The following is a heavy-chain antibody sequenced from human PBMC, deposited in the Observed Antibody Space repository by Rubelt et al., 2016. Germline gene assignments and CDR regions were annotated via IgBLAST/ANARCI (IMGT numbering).Heavy chain of an antibody. CDR2: IYSGGST. J-gene: IGHJ4*02. Sequence: EVQLVESGGGLVQPGGSLRLSCAASGFTFSSYSMNWARQAPGRGLEWVSVIYSGGSTYYADSVKGRFTISRDNSKNTLYLQMNSLRAEDTAVYYCARDLGLSYGDDGVYWGQGTLVTVSS. CDR1: GFTFSSYS. V-gene: IGHV3-66*01. D-gene: IGHD5-18*01. CDR3: ARDLGLSYGDDGVY.